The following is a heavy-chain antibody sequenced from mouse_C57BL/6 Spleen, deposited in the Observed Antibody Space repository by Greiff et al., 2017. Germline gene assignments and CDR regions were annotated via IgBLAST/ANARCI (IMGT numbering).Heavy chain of an antibody. D-gene: IGHD6-5*01. V-gene: IGHV1-9*01. CDR1: GYTFTGYW. J-gene: IGHJ4*01. CDR2: IFPGSGST. Sequence: VQLKESGAELMRPGASVKLSCKASGYTFTGYWIEWVKQRPGHGLEWIGAIFPGSGSTYYNEKFKGKAILTADKSSNTAYMQLSSLTSADSAIYYCASGDMRRNDAMDYWGQGTSVTVSS. CDR3: ASGDMRRNDAMDY.